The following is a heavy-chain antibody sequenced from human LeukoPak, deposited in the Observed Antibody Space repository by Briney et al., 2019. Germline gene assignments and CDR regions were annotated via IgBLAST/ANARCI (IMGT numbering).Heavy chain of an antibody. D-gene: IGHD3-22*01. CDR3: ARDGWYYDSSGFY. CDR2: IKQDGSEK. J-gene: IGHJ4*02. Sequence: PGGSLRLSCAASGFTFSSYWMSWVRQAPGKGLEWVANIKQDGSEKYYVDSVKGRFTISRDNAKNSLYLQMNSLRAEDTAVYYCARDGWYYDSSGFYWGQGTLVILSS. V-gene: IGHV3-7*01. CDR1: GFTFSSYW.